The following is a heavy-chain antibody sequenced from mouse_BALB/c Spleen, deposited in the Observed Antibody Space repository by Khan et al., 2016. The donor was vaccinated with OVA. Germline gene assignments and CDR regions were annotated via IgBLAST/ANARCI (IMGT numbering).Heavy chain of an antibody. V-gene: IGHV1-4*01. CDR1: GYTFTSYT. J-gene: IGHJ2*01. Sequence: QVQLKQSGAELARPGASVKMSCKASGYTFTSYTMHWVKQRPGKGLEWIGYINPSSGYTTYNQKFKDKSTFTADTSSSTAYLQMSSLTSEDSAVYYCAGTNERWGQGTTLTVSS. CDR2: INPSSGYT. D-gene: IGHD1-3*01. CDR3: AGTNER.